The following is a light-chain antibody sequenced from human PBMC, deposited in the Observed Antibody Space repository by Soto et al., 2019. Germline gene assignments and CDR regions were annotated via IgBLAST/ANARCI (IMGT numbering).Light chain of an antibody. CDR3: AAWDDSMNGVV. CDR1: ISNIGGKT. Sequence: QSVLTQPPSASGTPGQRVTISCSGSISNIGGKTVNWYQQLPGTAPKLLMYTNNQRPSGVPDRFSGSKSGTSASLAISGLQSEDEADYYCAAWDDSMNGVVFGGGTKLTVL. CDR2: TNN. J-gene: IGLJ2*01. V-gene: IGLV1-44*01.